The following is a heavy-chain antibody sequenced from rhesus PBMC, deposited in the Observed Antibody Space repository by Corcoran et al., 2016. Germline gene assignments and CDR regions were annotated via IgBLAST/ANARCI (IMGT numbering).Heavy chain of an antibody. CDR2: INGNRGSP. CDR3: ARNGGGYSYRDYYGLDS. CDR1: CASISSYW. Sequence: QVQLQESGPGLVKPSEPLSLTCAVSCASISSYWWSWIRQPPGQGLAWIGEINGNRGSPYTHPALKRRVTISKDASKNQFSLKLSSVTAADTAGYYCARNGGGYSYRDYYGLDSWGQGVVVTVSS. J-gene: IGHJ6*01. V-gene: IGHV4-80*01. D-gene: IGHD5-12*01.